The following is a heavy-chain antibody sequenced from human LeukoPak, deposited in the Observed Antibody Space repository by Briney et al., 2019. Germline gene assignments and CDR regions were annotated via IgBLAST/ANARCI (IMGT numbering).Heavy chain of an antibody. CDR3: ARVETDYGDHASPLYYFDY. CDR2: IYYSGST. V-gene: IGHV4-31*03. D-gene: IGHD4-17*01. Sequence: TSETLSLTCTVSGGSISSGGYYWSWIRQHPGKGLEWIGYIYYSGSTYYNPSLKSRVTISVDTSKNQFSLKLSSVTAADTAVYYCARVETDYGDHASPLYYFDYWGQGTLVTVSS. J-gene: IGHJ4*02. CDR1: GGSISSGGYY.